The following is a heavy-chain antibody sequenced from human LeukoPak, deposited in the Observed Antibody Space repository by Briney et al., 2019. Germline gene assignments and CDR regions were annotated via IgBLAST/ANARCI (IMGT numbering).Heavy chain of an antibody. CDR1: GFTFSSYA. D-gene: IGHD6-19*01. V-gene: IGHV3-23*01. Sequence: GGSLRLSCAASGFTFSSYAMSWVRQAPGKGLEWVSAISGSGGSTYYADSVKGRFTISRDNSKNTLYLQMNSLRAEDTAVYYCAKAHRLAVAGRDAFDIWGQGTVVTVSS. CDR3: AKAHRLAVAGRDAFDI. CDR2: ISGSGGST. J-gene: IGHJ3*02.